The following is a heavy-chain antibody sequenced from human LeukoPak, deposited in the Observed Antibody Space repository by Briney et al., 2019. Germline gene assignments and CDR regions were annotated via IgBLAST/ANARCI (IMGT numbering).Heavy chain of an antibody. CDR1: GYTFTSYV. Sequence: ASVKVSCKASGYTFTSYVISWVRQAPGQGLEWMGWINAYNGNTNYAQKLQGRVTITPDKSTSTAYMELSSLRSEDTAVYYCARATIFGVAGEMGAFDIWGQGTMVTVSS. V-gene: IGHV1-18*01. CDR3: ARATIFGVAGEMGAFDI. D-gene: IGHD3-3*01. CDR2: INAYNGNT. J-gene: IGHJ3*02.